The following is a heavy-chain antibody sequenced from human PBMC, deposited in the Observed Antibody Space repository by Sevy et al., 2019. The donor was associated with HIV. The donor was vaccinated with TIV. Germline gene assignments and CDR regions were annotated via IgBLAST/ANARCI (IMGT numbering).Heavy chain of an antibody. V-gene: IGHV3-7*01. J-gene: IGHJ4*02. CDR1: GFTYDAFW. CDR3: ARRYFDL. Sequence: GGCLRLCCAASGFTYDAFWMQLVRQAPGKGLAWVANMRPDGNEIYYAESVRGRFTISRDNSKESLYLQMSNLRVEDTATYFCARRYFDLWGQGALVTVSS. CDR2: MRPDGNEI.